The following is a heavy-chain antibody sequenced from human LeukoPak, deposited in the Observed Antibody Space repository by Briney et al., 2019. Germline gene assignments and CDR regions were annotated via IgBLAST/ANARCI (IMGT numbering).Heavy chain of an antibody. V-gene: IGHV3-48*04. CDR2: ISSSFGTI. CDR3: ATPPGDNSAGWYFDL. CDR1: GFTFSSYS. D-gene: IGHD4-23*01. Sequence: GGSLRLSCAASGFTFSSYSMIWVRQAPGKGLEWGSYISSSFGTIFYADSVRGRFTISRDNAKNSLYLQMNSLRAEDTAVYYCATPPGDNSAGWYFDLWGRGTLVTVSS. J-gene: IGHJ2*01.